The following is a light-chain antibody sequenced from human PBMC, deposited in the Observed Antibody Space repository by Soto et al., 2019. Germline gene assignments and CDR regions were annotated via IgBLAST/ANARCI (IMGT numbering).Light chain of an antibody. V-gene: IGKV3-11*01. CDR3: QQRSNYWT. Sequence: EIVLTQSPATLSLSPGERATLSCRASQSVGGNLGWYQQKPGQAPRLLIYDASNRVTGIPARFSGSGSGTDFTLTISSLEPEDFAGYYCQQRSNYWTFGQGTKVDIK. CDR1: QSVGGN. CDR2: DAS. J-gene: IGKJ1*01.